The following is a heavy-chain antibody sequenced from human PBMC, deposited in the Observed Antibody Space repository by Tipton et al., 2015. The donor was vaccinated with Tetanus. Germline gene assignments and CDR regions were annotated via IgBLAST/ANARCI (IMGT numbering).Heavy chain of an antibody. CDR3: AKDPASRGWFDP. Sequence: LRLSCAASGFTFSNYAMVWVRQAPGKGLEWVSGISVRGSHTYYADPVKGRFSISRDNSKNTVYLQMNSLRDEDTAVYYCAKDPASRGWFDPWGQGTLVSVSS. CDR2: ISVRGSHT. J-gene: IGHJ5*02. V-gene: IGHV3-23*01. CDR1: GFTFSNYA.